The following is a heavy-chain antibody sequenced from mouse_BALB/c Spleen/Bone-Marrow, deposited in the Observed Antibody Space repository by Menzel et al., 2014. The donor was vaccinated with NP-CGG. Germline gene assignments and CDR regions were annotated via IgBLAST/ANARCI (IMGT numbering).Heavy chain of an antibody. J-gene: IGHJ4*01. Sequence: VQLQQSGAELMKHGASVKISCKATGYTFSSFWIEWVKQRPGHGLEWIGEILPGSGTTNYNENFKGKATFTADTSSNTDYMQLSSLTSEDSAVYYCARDYMYDGTMDYWGQGTSVTVSS. CDR3: ARDYMYDGTMDY. CDR2: ILPGSGTT. V-gene: IGHV1-9*01. CDR1: GYTFSSFW. D-gene: IGHD2-14*01.